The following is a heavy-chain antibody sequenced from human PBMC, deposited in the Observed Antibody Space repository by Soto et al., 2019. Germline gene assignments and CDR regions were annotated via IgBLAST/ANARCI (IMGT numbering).Heavy chain of an antibody. CDR3: ARDGSMTTVPYVGRVFWFDP. D-gene: IGHD4-17*01. CDR2: IYYDGNT. CDR1: GDSITSSNYY. V-gene: IGHV4-39*07. Sequence: PSETLSLTCIVSGDSITSSNYYWGWIRQPPGKGLVCIGNIYYDGNTYYNPSLKSRVTISVDTSKNQFSLKLSSVTAADTAVYYCARDGSMTTVPYVGRVFWFDPWGQGTLVTVSS. J-gene: IGHJ5*02.